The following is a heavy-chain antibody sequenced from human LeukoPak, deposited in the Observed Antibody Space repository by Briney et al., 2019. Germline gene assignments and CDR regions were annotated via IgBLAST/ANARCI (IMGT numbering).Heavy chain of an antibody. CDR1: GGSISSSSYY. CDR3: ARVVLSYSSSWRGWFDP. CDR2: IYYSGST. V-gene: IGHV4-39*07. D-gene: IGHD6-13*01. Sequence: PSETLSLTCTVSGGSISSSSYYWGWIRQPPGKGLEWIGSIYYSGSTYYNPSLKSRVTISVDTSKNQFSLKLSSVTAADTAVYYCARVVLSYSSSWRGWFDPWGQGTLVTVSS. J-gene: IGHJ5*02.